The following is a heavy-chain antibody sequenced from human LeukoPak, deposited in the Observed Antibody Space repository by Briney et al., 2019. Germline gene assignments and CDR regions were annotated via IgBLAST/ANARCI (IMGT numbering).Heavy chain of an antibody. CDR2: NSGSGTGT. J-gene: IGHJ4*02. CDR3: ATSYSSSSGPFDS. V-gene: IGHV3-23*01. D-gene: IGHD6-6*01. Sequence: GGSLRLSCAASRPTFKDYAMNWVRQAPGKGLEWVSTNSGSGTGTYYADSVKGRFTISRDNPRNTLHLQMDSLRADDTAVYYCATSYSSSSGPFDSWGQGTLVTVSS. CDR1: RPTFKDYA.